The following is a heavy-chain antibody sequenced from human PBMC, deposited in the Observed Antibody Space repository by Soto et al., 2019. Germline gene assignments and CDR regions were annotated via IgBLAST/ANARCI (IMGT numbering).Heavy chain of an antibody. V-gene: IGHV1-69*08. CDR2: IIPTLGRA. Sequence: QVQLVQSGAEVKKPGSSVKVSCKASGGSFSSYTFSWVRQAPGHGLEWMGRIIPTLGRADYAQKFQGRVTITADKSTSTASMDLGSLRSEDTALYYCAKELVRYGYYYGMDVWGQGTTVTVSS. CDR3: AKELVRYGYYYGMDV. CDR1: GGSFSSYT. J-gene: IGHJ6*02. D-gene: IGHD3-9*01.